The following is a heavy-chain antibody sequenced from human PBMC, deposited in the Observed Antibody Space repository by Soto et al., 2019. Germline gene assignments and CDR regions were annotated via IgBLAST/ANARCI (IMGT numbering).Heavy chain of an antibody. CDR2: ISGYNGNT. Sequence: QVQLVESGAEVKKPGASVKVSCKASGYTFTNYGISWVRKAPGQVLEWMGWISGYNGNTKYAQKCQGRVTMTTDTPTNTAYMAPRSLRSDDTAVYYCARDREYYYESSSNYYYPYGVDVCGQGTAVTVS. CDR1: GYTFTNYG. V-gene: IGHV1-18*04. D-gene: IGHD3-22*01. J-gene: IGHJ6*02. CDR3: ARDREYYYESSSNYYYPYGVDV.